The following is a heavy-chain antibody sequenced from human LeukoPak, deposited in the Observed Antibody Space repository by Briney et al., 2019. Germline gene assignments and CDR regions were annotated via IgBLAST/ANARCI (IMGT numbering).Heavy chain of an antibody. Sequence: SVKVSCKASRGPFSSYAISWVRQAAGRGLEWMGGNIPIFGTANYTQKFQGRVTITADKSTSTAYMELSSLRSEDTAVYYCARGGSGWYGNYYYMDVWGKGTTVTISS. J-gene: IGHJ6*03. CDR2: NIPIFGTA. CDR1: RGPFSSYA. CDR3: ARGGSGWYGNYYYMDV. D-gene: IGHD6-19*01. V-gene: IGHV1-69*06.